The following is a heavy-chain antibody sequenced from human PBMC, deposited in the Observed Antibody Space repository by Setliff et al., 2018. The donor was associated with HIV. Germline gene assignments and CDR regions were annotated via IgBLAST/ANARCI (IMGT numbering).Heavy chain of an antibody. CDR3: ARATGNSSGWYRLDP. J-gene: IGHJ5*02. D-gene: IGHD6-19*01. CDR1: GGSISSYY. CDR2: IYTSGST. V-gene: IGHV4-4*07. Sequence: PSETLSLTCTVSGGSISSYYWSWIRQPAGKALEWIGRIYTSGSTNYNPSLKSRVTMSVDTSKNQFPLNLSSVTAADTAVYYCARATGNSSGWYRLDPWGQGTLVTVSS.